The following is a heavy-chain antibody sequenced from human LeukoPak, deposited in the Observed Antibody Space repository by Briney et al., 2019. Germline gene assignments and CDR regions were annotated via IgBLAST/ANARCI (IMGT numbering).Heavy chain of an antibody. CDR1: GGTFISYA. CDR3: ARKLGNTYYYGMDV. CDR2: IIPIFGTA. V-gene: IGHV1-69*13. J-gene: IGHJ6*02. D-gene: IGHD7-27*01. Sequence: ASVKVSCKASGGTFISYAISWVRQAPGQGLEWMGGIIPIFGTANYAQKFQGRVTITADESTSTAYMELSSLRSEDTAVYYCARKLGNTYYYGMDVWGQGTTVTVSS.